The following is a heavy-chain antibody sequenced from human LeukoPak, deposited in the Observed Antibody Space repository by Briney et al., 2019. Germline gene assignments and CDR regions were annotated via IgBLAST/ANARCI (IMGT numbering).Heavy chain of an antibody. CDR3: AKDINYYDSSGYQRDY. CDR2: ISGSGGST. V-gene: IGHV3-23*01. Sequence: GGSLRLSCAASGFTFSSYAMSWVRQAPGKGLEWVSAISGSGGSTYYADSVKGRFTIPRDNSKNTLYLQMNSLRAEDTAVYYCAKDINYYDSSGYQRDYWGQGTLVTISS. D-gene: IGHD3-22*01. CDR1: GFTFSSYA. J-gene: IGHJ4*02.